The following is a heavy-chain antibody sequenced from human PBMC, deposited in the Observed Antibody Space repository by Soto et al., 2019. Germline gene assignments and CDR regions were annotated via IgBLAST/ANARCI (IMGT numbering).Heavy chain of an antibody. J-gene: IGHJ4*01. Sequence: PGGSLRLSCAASGFTFSSDSMIWVRLAPGRGLEWISFISRSSRTIYYADSVKGRFTVSRDNAKNSLYLQMTSLRAEDTALYYCARAEGRSSSSLGPGYWGHGTLVTVSS. D-gene: IGHD2-2*01. V-gene: IGHV3-48*04. CDR1: GFTFSSDS. CDR3: ARAEGRSSSSLGPGY. CDR2: ISRSSRTI.